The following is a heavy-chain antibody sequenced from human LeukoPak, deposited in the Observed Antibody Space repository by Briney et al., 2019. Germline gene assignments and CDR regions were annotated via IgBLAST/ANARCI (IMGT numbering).Heavy chain of an antibody. CDR1: GFTFSSYS. D-gene: IGHD1-1*01. J-gene: IGHJ4*02. Sequence: KTGGSLRLSCAASGFTFSSYSMNWVRQAPGKGLEWVSSISSSSSYIYYADSVKGRFTISRDNAKDSLYLQMNSPRAEDTAVYYCSRGGTDDPFNSWGQGTLVTVSS. CDR2: ISSSSSYI. CDR3: SRGGTDDPFNS. V-gene: IGHV3-21*01.